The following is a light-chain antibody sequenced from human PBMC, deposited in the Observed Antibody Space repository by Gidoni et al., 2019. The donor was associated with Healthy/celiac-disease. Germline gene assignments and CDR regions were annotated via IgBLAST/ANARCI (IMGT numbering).Light chain of an antibody. V-gene: IGLV2-23*01. CDR3: CSYAGSSTPVV. CDR2: ECS. J-gene: IGLJ2*01. CDR1: SSDVGSYNL. Sequence: QSALTQPASVSGSPGQSITISCTGTSSDVGSYNLVSWYQQHPGQAPKLMIYECSKRPSGVSNRFSGSKSGNTASLTISGLQAEDEADYYCCSYAGSSTPVVFGGGTKLTVL.